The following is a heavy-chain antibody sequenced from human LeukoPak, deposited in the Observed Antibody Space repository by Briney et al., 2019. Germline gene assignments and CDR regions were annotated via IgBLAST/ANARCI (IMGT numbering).Heavy chain of an antibody. Sequence: GGSLRLSCAVSGFTFDDYGMSWVRQAPGKGLECVSGINWNGGSTGYADSVKGRFTISRDNAKKSVYLKMNSLRGEDTALYYCARDYCGGDCYPFDYWGQGTLVTVSS. J-gene: IGHJ4*02. CDR3: ARDYCGGDCYPFDY. CDR2: INWNGGST. D-gene: IGHD2-21*02. V-gene: IGHV3-20*04. CDR1: GFTFDDYG.